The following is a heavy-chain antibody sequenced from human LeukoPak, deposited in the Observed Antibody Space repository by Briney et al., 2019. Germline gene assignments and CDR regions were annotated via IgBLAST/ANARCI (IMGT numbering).Heavy chain of an antibody. D-gene: IGHD3-16*01. CDR2: IYHSGST. CDR1: GGSISSGGYY. V-gene: IGHV4-30-2*01. Sequence: SETLSLTCTVSGGSISSGGYYWSWIRQPPGKGLEWIGYIYHSGSTYYNPSLKSRVTISVDRSKNQFSLKLSSVTAADTAVYYCARDQITSNYYYYYMDVWGKGTTVTVSS. J-gene: IGHJ6*03. CDR3: ARDQITSNYYYYYMDV.